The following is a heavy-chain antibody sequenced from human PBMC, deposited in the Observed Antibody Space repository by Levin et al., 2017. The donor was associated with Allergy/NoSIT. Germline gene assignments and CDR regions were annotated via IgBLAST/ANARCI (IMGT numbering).Heavy chain of an antibody. D-gene: IGHD2-15*01. V-gene: IGHV1-69*01. Sequence: KISCKASGGTFSSYAISWVRQAPGQGLEWMGGIIPIFGTANYAQKFQGRVTITADESTSTAYMELSSLRSEDTAVYYCARVMSGGTAPTTYYYYYMDVWGKGTTVTVSS. CDR3: ARVMSGGTAPTTYYYYYMDV. J-gene: IGHJ6*03. CDR2: IIPIFGTA. CDR1: GGTFSSYA.